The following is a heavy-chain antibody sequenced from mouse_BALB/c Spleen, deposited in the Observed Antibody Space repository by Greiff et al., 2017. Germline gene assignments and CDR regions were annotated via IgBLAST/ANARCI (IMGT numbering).Heavy chain of an antibody. J-gene: IGHJ3*01. V-gene: IGHV5-17*02. CDR3: ARSDGFAY. CDR1: GFTFSSFG. CDR2: ISSGSSTI. Sequence: EVQGVESGGDLVKPGGSRKLSCAASGFTFSSFGMHWVRQAPEKGLEWVAYISSGSSTIYYADTVKGRFTISRDNPKNTLFLQMTSLRSEDTAMYYCARSDGFAYWGQGTLVTVSA.